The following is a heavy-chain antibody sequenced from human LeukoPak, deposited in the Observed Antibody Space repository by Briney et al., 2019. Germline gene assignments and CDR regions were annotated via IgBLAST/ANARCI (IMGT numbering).Heavy chain of an antibody. CDR1: GFTFSSYS. D-gene: IGHD2-15*01. V-gene: IGHV3-21*01. Sequence: PGGSLRLSCAASGFTFSSYSMNWVRQAPGKGLEWVSSISSSSRYIYYADSVKGRFTISRDNAKNSLYLHMNSLRAEDTAVYYCARVAPRYCSGGSCYSGAFDIWGQGTMVTVSS. CDR3: ARVAPRYCSGGSCYSGAFDI. J-gene: IGHJ3*02. CDR2: ISSSSRYI.